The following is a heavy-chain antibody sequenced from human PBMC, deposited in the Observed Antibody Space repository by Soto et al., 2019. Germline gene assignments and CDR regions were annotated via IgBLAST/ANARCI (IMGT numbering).Heavy chain of an antibody. CDR3: AKNQERELPRVIDF. V-gene: IGHV3-23*01. J-gene: IGHJ4*02. Sequence: GGSLRLSCATSGLTFSNYAMSWVRQAPGGGLEWVSSMSGSSSTTYYADSVKGRFTISRDRSRNTLYLQMSSLRAEDTALYYCAKNQERELPRVIDFWGQGTLVTVSS. D-gene: IGHD1-7*01. CDR1: GLTFSNYA. CDR2: MSGSSSTT.